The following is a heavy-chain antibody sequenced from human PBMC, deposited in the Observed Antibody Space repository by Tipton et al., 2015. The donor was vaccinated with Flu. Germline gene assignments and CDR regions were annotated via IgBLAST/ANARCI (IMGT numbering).Heavy chain of an antibody. Sequence: TLSLTCTVSGDSLSSYYWSWIRQPAGKGLEWIGRIYTSGGAKYNPSLRGRLTMSVDASKRECSLKLNSVTAADTTTYYCARGSGSGTFMIFDFWGQGTLVTVSS. CDR1: GDSLSSYY. CDR2: IYTSGGA. V-gene: IGHV4-4*07. J-gene: IGHJ4*02. D-gene: IGHD3-10*01. CDR3: ARGSGSGTFMIFDF.